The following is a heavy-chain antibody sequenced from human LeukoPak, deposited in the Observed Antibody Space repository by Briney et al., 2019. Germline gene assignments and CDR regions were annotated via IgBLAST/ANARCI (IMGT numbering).Heavy chain of an antibody. Sequence: SETLSLTCTVSGGSISSYYWSWIRQPPGKGLEWIGYIYYSGSTNYNPSLKSRVTISVDTSKNQSSLKLGSVTAADTAVYYCARVGQYYDSSGYYYEGYYFDYWGQGTLVTVSS. CDR1: GGSISSYY. V-gene: IGHV4-59*01. J-gene: IGHJ4*02. CDR3: ARVGQYYDSSGYYYEGYYFDY. CDR2: IYYSGST. D-gene: IGHD3-22*01.